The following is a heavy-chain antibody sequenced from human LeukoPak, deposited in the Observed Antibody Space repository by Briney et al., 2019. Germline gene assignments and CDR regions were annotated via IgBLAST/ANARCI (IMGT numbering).Heavy chain of an antibody. Sequence: SQTLSLTCTVSGGSISSGGYYWSWIRQPPGKGLEWIGYIYHSGSTYYNPSLKSRVTISVDRSKNQFSLKLSSVTAADTAVYYCARAIFGVATDYWGQGTLVTVSS. J-gene: IGHJ4*02. CDR1: GGSISSGGYY. CDR3: ARAIFGVATDY. V-gene: IGHV4-30-2*01. D-gene: IGHD3-3*01. CDR2: IYHSGST.